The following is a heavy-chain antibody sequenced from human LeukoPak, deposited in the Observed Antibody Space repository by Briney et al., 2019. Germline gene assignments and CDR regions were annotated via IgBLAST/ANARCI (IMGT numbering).Heavy chain of an antibody. D-gene: IGHD1-20*01. CDR2: IYYSGST. J-gene: IGHJ4*02. Sequence: PSETLSLTCTVSGGSISSSSYYWGWIRQPPGKGLEWIGSIYYSGSTYYNPSLKSRVTISVDTSKNQFSLKLSSVTAADTAVYYCARSNDNSDYWGQGTLVTVSS. V-gene: IGHV4-39*07. CDR1: GGSISSSSYY. CDR3: ARSNDNSDY.